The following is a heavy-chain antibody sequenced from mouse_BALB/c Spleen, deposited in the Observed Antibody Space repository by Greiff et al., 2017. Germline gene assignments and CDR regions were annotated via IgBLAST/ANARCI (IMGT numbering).Heavy chain of an antibody. CDR1: GFTFTDYY. Sequence: EVHLVESGGGLVQPGGSLRLSCATSGFTFTDYYMSWVRQPPGKALEWLGFIRNKANGYTTEYSASVKGRFTISRDNSQSILYLQMNTLRAEDSATYYCARDITGKGAMDYWGQGTSVTVSS. CDR3: ARDITGKGAMDY. D-gene: IGHD1-3*01. CDR2: IRNKANGYTT. J-gene: IGHJ4*01. V-gene: IGHV7-3*02.